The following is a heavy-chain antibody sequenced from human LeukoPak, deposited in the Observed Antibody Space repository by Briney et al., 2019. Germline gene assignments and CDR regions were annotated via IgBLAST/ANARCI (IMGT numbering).Heavy chain of an antibody. V-gene: IGHV3-48*01. J-gene: IGHJ4*02. CDR3: ARDLPVDY. CDR2: ISSSSSTI. CDR1: GFTFSSYS. Sequence: GGSLRLSCATSGFTFSSYSMNWVRQAPGKGLEWVSYISSSSSTIYYADSVKGRFTISRDNAKNSLYLQMNSLRAEDTAVYYCARDLPVDYWGQGTLVTVSS. D-gene: IGHD4-17*01.